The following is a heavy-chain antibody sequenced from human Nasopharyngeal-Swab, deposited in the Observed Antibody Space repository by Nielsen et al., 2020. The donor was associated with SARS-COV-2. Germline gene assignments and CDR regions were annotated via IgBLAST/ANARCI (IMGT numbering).Heavy chain of an antibody. D-gene: IGHD5-24*01. V-gene: IGHV5-51*01. CDR3: ARQALGRDGYINPDY. J-gene: IGHJ4*02. CDR1: GYSFTSCW. CDR2: IYPGDSDT. Sequence: GESLKISCKGSGYSFTSCWIGWVRQMPGKGLEWMGIIYPGDSDTRYSPSFQGQVTISADKSISTAYLQWSSLKASDTAMYYCARQALGRDGYINPDYWGQGTLVTVSS.